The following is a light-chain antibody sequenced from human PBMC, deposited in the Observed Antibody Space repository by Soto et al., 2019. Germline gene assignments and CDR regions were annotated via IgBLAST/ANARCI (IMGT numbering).Light chain of an antibody. CDR3: MQGTHWPIT. J-gene: IGKJ5*01. CDR2: KVS. CDR1: QSLVHSDGIAY. V-gene: IGKV2-30*02. Sequence: DVVMTQSALSLPVTLGQPASISCRSNQSLVHSDGIAYFSWFQQRPGRSPRRXIYKVSNRASGVPARFSGSGSGTDFALKISRVEAEDVGVYYCMQGTHWPITFGQGTRLEIK.